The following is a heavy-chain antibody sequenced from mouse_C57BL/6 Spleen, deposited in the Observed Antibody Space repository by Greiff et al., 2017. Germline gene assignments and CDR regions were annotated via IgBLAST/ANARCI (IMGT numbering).Heavy chain of an antibody. D-gene: IGHD2-5*01. Sequence: EVKLQESGPGLVKPSQSLSLTCSVTGYSITSGYYWNWIRQFPGNKLEWMGYISYDGSNNYNPSLKNRISITRDTSKNQFFLKLNSVTTEDTATYYCARAGYYSNPRFYAMDYWGQGTSVTVSS. J-gene: IGHJ4*01. CDR2: ISYDGSN. CDR3: ARAGYYSNPRFYAMDY. CDR1: GYSITSGYY. V-gene: IGHV3-6*01.